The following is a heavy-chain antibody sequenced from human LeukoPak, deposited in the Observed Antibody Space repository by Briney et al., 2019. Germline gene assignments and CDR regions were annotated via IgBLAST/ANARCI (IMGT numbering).Heavy chain of an antibody. J-gene: IGHJ6*03. V-gene: IGHV1-2*02. CDR2: INPNSGGT. CDR1: GYTFTGYY. D-gene: IGHD6-13*01. CDR3: ARGAAARLYYYYMDV. Sequence: GASVKVSCKASGYTFTGYYMHWVRQAPGQGLEWMGWINPNSGGTNYAQKFQGRVTMTRDTSISTAYMELSRLRSDDTAVYYCARGAAARLYYYYMDVWGKGTTVTVSS.